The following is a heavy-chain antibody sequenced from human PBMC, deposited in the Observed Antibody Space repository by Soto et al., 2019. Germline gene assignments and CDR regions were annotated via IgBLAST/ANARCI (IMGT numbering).Heavy chain of an antibody. V-gene: IGHV4-59*13. D-gene: IGHD3-22*01. CDR3: ERFSPPRRSYDSNPGWFDP. CDR1: GGSLTGYH. CDR2: VSSTGST. J-gene: IGHJ5*02. Sequence: SETLSLTCTVSGGSLTGYHWTWIRQSPGKGLEWIGYVSSTGSTNYNPSLKSRVILSLYTSTSEVSLSLTSVTAADAAVYFCERFSPPRRSYDSNPGWFDPWGQGIMVT.